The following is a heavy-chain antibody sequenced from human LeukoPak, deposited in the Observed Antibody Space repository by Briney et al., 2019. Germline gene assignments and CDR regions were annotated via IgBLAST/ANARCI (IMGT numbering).Heavy chain of an antibody. CDR2: IYYSGST. D-gene: IGHD6-19*01. V-gene: IGHV4-39*07. CDR1: GGSISSNSYY. J-gene: IGHJ4*02. CDR3: ARDPQGSSDWYIGDY. Sequence: PSETLSLTCTVSGGSISSNSYYWDWTRQPPGKGLEWIGSIYYSGSTYYNPSLKSRVTISVDTSKNQFSLKLSSVTAADTAVYYCARDPQGSSDWYIGDYWGQGTLVTVSS.